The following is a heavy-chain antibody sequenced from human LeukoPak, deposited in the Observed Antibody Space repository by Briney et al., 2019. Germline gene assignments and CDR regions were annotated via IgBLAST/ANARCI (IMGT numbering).Heavy chain of an antibody. J-gene: IGHJ6*03. V-gene: IGHV4-31*03. Sequence: SETLSLTCTVSGGSISSGDYYWSWIRQHPGKDLEWIGYIYYSGNTNYNPSLKSRVTISVDTSKNQFSLKLSSVTTADTAVYYCARVPYYYDSSGRYYYYYMDVWGKGTTVTVSS. CDR2: IYYSGNT. CDR1: GGSISSGDYY. D-gene: IGHD3-22*01. CDR3: ARVPYYYDSSGRYYYYYMDV.